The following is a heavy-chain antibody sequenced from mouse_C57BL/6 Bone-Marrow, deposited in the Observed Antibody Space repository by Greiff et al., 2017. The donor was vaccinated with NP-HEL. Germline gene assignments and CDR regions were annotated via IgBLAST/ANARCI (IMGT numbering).Heavy chain of an antibody. CDR2: IWTGGGT. CDR1: GFSLTSYA. CDR3: AREDHYYGSWYFDV. Sequence: VQGVESGPGLVAPSQSLSITCTVSGFSLTSYAISWVRQPPGKGLEWLGVIWTGGGTNYNSALKSRLSISKDNSKSQVFLKMNSLQTDDTARYYCAREDHYYGSWYFDVWGTGTTVTVSS. D-gene: IGHD1-1*01. V-gene: IGHV2-9-1*01. J-gene: IGHJ1*03.